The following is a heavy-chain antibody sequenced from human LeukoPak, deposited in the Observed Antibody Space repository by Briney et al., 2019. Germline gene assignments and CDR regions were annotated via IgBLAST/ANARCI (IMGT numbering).Heavy chain of an antibody. CDR2: INHSGST. D-gene: IGHD6-19*01. CDR1: GGSFSGYY. Sequence: SETLSLTCAVYGGSFSGYYWSWIRQPPGKGLEWIGEINHSGSTNYNPSLKSRVTISVDTSKNQFSLKLSSVTAADTAVYYCARVNSSGWGPSDYWGQGTLVTVSS. CDR3: ARVNSSGWGPSDY. J-gene: IGHJ4*02. V-gene: IGHV4-34*01.